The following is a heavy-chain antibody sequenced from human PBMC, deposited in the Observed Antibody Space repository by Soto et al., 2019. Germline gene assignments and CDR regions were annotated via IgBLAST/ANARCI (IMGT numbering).Heavy chain of an antibody. D-gene: IGHD6-13*01. Sequence: QVQLQESGPGLVKPSETLSLTCTVSGGSISTYYWTWIRQPPGKGLEWIGYIYYSGSTSYNPSLNSRVSISLARSGNQFSLKLNSVTAADTAVYYCARDFYSSNWTGRWFDRWGQGTLVTVSS. V-gene: IGHV4-59*01. CDR3: ARDFYSSNWTGRWFDR. J-gene: IGHJ5*02. CDR2: IYYSGST. CDR1: GGSISTYY.